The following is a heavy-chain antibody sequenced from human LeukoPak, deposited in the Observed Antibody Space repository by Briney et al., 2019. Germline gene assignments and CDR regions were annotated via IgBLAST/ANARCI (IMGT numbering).Heavy chain of an antibody. CDR3: ATTWGFGELLKPQYPYYFDY. J-gene: IGHJ4*02. CDR2: FDPEDGET. Sequence: GASVKVSCKASGGTFSSYAMSWVRQAPGQGLEWMGGFDPEDGETIYAQKFQGRVTMTEDTSTDTAYMELSSLRSEDTAVYYCATTWGFGELLKPQYPYYFDYWGQGTLVTVSS. V-gene: IGHV1-24*01. CDR1: GGTFSSYA. D-gene: IGHD3-10*01.